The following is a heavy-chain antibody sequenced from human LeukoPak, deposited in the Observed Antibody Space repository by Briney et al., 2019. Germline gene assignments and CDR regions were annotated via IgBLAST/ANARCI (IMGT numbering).Heavy chain of an antibody. V-gene: IGHV1-69*13. Sequence: ASVKVSCKASGGTFSSHAITWVRQAPGQGLEWMGGIIPLFGTANYAQKFQGRVTITADEYTNTAYMEVSSLRSDDAAVYFCAGMPRLGDAKFFDYWGQGTLVTVSS. J-gene: IGHJ4*02. CDR2: IIPLFGTA. CDR3: AGMPRLGDAKFFDY. D-gene: IGHD2-21*02. CDR1: GGTFSSHA.